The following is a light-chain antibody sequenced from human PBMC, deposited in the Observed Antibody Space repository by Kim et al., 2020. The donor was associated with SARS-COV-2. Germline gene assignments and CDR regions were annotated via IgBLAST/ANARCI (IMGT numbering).Light chain of an antibody. CDR1: NIGAKS. V-gene: IGLV3-21*03. CDR2: DDS. Sequence: SYELTQPPSVSVAPGKTARISCGGNNIGAKSVHWYQQKPGQAPVLVVYDDSDRPSGIPDRFSGFNSGNTATLTISRVEAGDEADYYCQVWDSSTDHVVFGGGTQLTVL. J-gene: IGLJ2*01. CDR3: QVWDSSTDHVV.